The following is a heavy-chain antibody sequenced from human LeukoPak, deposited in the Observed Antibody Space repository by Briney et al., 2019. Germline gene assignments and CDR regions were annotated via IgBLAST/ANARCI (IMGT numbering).Heavy chain of an antibody. CDR1: GGSISSYY. CDR3: ARVVYSGYDFRGAMDV. CDR2: IYYSGST. J-gene: IGHJ6*03. V-gene: IGHV4-59*01. D-gene: IGHD5-12*01. Sequence: PSETLSLTCTVSGGSISSYYWSWIRQPPGKGLEWIGYIYYSGSTNYNPSLKSRVTISVDTSKNQFSLKLTSVTAADTAVYYCARVVYSGYDFRGAMDVWGKGTTVTVSS.